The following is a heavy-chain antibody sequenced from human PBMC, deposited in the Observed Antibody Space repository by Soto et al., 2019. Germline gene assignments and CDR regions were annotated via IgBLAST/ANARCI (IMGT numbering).Heavy chain of an antibody. D-gene: IGHD2-21*02. CDR1: GGSISSYY. J-gene: IGHJ1*01. V-gene: IGHV4-59*01. Sequence: QVQLQESGPGLVKPSETLSLTCTVSGGSISSYYWSWIRQPPGKGLEWIVYIDYSGSTNYNPSLKRRVTISVDTSKNQFSLKLSSVTAADTAVYYCAVLAYCGGDCSYSEYFQHWGQGTLVTVSS. CDR2: IDYSGST. CDR3: AVLAYCGGDCSYSEYFQH.